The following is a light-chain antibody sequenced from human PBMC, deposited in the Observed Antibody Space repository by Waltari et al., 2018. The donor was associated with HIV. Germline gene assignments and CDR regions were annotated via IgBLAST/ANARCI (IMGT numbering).Light chain of an antibody. CDR3: QPYDDTNRV. Sequence: FMLTQPHSVSESPGKTVTISCPRSSGSIASNYVQWYQQPPGSSPTTVIYEDNQRSSGVPDRFSGSIDSSSNSASLTISGLKTEDEADYYCQPYDDTNRVFGGGTKLIVL. CDR2: EDN. J-gene: IGLJ3*02. V-gene: IGLV6-57*01. CDR1: SGSIASNY.